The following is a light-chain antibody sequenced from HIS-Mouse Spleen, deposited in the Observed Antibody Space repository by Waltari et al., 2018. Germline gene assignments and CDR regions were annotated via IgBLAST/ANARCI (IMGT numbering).Light chain of an antibody. CDR1: SGRIASNY. V-gene: IGLV6-57*02. CDR3: QSYDSSNWV. CDR2: EDN. Sequence: NFMLTQPHSVSESPGKTVTISCTGSSGRIASNYVQWYQPRPGSAPTTVIYEDNQRPSGVPDRFSGSIDSSFNSASLTISGLKTEDEADYYCQSYDSSNWVFGGGTKLTVL. J-gene: IGLJ3*02.